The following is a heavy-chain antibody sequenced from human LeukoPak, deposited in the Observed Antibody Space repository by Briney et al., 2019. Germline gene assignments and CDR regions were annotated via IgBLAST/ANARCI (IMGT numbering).Heavy chain of an antibody. J-gene: IGHJ3*02. CDR3: ATGLNSGGAFDI. V-gene: IGHV3-23*01. CDR2: ITANSGST. D-gene: IGHD1-26*01. CDR1: GFTFTTYA. Sequence: RAGGSLRLSCAASGFTFTTYAMNWVRQAPGKGLEWVSGITANSGSTYYADSVQGRFAVSRDNSKNTAYLRMSGLRADDTAVYYCATGLNSGGAFDIWGQGTMVTVSS.